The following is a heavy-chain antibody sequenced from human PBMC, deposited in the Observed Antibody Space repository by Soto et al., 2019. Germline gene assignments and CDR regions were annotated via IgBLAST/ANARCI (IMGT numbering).Heavy chain of an antibody. CDR3: ARGRTFAYDTSGYAVY. V-gene: IGHV1-2*02. CDR1: GYTFSAYY. D-gene: IGHD3-22*01. J-gene: IGHJ4*02. Sequence: ASVKVSCKTSGYTFSAYYMHWVRQAPGQGLEWMGWINPKSGGTLYAQKFQGRVTMTRDTSISTAYMELSRLRSDDTAVYYCARGRTFAYDTSGYAVYCGQGTLVTVSS. CDR2: INPKSGGT.